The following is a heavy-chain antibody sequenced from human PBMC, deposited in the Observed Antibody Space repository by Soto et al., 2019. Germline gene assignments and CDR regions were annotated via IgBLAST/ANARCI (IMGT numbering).Heavy chain of an antibody. Sequence: SETLSLTCAVSGGSISSGGYSWSWIRQPPWKGLEWIGYIYHSVSTYYNPSLKSRVTISVERSKNQFSLKLSSVPAADTAVYYCAGGGGRVSYYDSSGPLDYWGQGTMVTVSS. J-gene: IGHJ4*02. CDR3: AGGGGRVSYYDSSGPLDY. V-gene: IGHV4-30-2*01. CDR2: IYHSVST. CDR1: GGSISSGGYS. D-gene: IGHD3-22*01.